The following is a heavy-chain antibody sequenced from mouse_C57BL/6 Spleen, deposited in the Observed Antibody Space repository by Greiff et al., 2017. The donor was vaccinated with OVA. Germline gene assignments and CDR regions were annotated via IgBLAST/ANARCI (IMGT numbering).Heavy chain of an antibody. D-gene: IGHD1-1*01. Sequence: QLPGAELVMPGASVKLSCKASGYTFTSYWMHWVKQRPGQGLEWIGEIDPSDSYTNYNQKFKGKSTLTVDKSSSTAYMQLSSLTSEDSAVYYCARYYGSGSWYFEVWGTGTTVTVSS. V-gene: IGHV1-69*01. CDR3: ARYYGSGSWYFEV. J-gene: IGHJ1*03. CDR1: GYTFTSYW. CDR2: IDPSDSYT.